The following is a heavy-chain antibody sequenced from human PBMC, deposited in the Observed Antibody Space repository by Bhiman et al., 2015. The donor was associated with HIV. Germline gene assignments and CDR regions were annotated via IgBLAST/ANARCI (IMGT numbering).Heavy chain of an antibody. J-gene: IGHJ1*01. D-gene: IGHD2-8*01. CDR3: AKDPSSFYCTNGVCSFLQH. V-gene: IGHV3-30*02. CDR2: IRYDGSNK. CDR1: GFTFSSYG. Sequence: QVQLVESGGGVVQPGGSLRLSCAASGFTFSSYGMHWVRQAPGKGLEWVAFIRYDGSNKYYADSVKGRFTISRDNSKNTLYLQMNSLRAEDTAVYYCAKDPSSFYCTNGVCSFLQHWGPGHPGHRLL.